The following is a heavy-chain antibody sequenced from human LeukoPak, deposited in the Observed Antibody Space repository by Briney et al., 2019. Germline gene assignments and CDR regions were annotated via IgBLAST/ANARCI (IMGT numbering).Heavy chain of an antibody. J-gene: IGHJ4*02. CDR1: GFTFGDYV. CDR3: ARDYGGSSPFDY. V-gene: IGHV3-49*04. Sequence: GGSLRLSCTGSGFTFGDYVMSWVRQAPGKGLEWVAFIKSYTFGGTTEYAASVKGRFTLSRDESKSIAYLQMNSLKTEDTAVYYCARDYGGSSPFDYWGQGTLVTVSS. D-gene: IGHD4-23*01. CDR2: IKSYTFGGTT.